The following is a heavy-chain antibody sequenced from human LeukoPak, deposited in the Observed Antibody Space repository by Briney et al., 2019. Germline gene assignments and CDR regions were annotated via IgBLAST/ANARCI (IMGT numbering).Heavy chain of an antibody. CDR3: ARVEWEDYYYYMDG. CDR1: GFTFSSYW. J-gene: IGHJ6*03. D-gene: IGHD1-26*01. CDR2: INTDGSST. V-gene: IGHV3-74*01. Sequence: GGSLRLSCAASGFTFSSYWMHWVRQAPGKGLVWVSRINTDGSSTSYADSVKGRFTISRDNAKNTLYLQMNSLRAEDTAVYYCARVEWEDYYYYMDGWGKGTTVTVSS.